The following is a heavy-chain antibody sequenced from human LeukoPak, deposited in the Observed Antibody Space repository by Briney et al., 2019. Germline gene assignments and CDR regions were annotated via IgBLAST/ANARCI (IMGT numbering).Heavy chain of an antibody. V-gene: IGHV4-59*01. CDR1: GGPISSYY. Sequence: SETLSLTCTVSGGPISSYYWSWIRQPPGKGRGWIGFIYYRGSANYNPSLKSRVTISVDTHKNQFSLKLSSVTAADTAVYYCARAQGYCSSTSCYAIRRFDYWGQGTLVTVSS. J-gene: IGHJ4*02. D-gene: IGHD2-2*01. CDR3: ARAQGYCSSTSCYAIRRFDY. CDR2: IYYRGSA.